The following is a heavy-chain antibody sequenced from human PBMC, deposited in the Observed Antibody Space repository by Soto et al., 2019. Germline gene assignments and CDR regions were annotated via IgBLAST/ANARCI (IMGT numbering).Heavy chain of an antibody. D-gene: IGHD2-15*01. CDR1: GYTFTNYW. Sequence: GESLKISCEASGYTFTNYWIGWVRQMPGTGLEWMGIIYPRDSDTRYSPSFQDQVTMSVDKSIGTAYLQWSSLRSEDTAVYYCARLLTPRGYVDYWGQGTLVTVSS. CDR3: ARLLTPRGYVDY. V-gene: IGHV5-51*01. CDR2: IYPRDSDT. J-gene: IGHJ4*02.